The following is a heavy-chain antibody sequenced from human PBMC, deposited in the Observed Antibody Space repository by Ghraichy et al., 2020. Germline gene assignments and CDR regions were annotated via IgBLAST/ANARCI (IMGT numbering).Heavy chain of an antibody. CDR1: GFTFSSYA. J-gene: IGHJ4*02. D-gene: IGHD4-17*01. CDR2: ISGSGGST. CDR3: AKEPTVLTVTSPAD. V-gene: IGHV3-23*01. Sequence: GSLNISCAASGFTFSSYAMSWVRQAPGKGLEWVSAISGSGGSTYYADSVKGRFTISRDNSKNTLYLQMNSLRAEDTAVYYCAKEPTVLTVTSPADWGQGTLVTVSS.